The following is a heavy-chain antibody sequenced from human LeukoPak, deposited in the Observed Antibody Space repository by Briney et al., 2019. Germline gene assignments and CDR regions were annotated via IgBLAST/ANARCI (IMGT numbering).Heavy chain of an antibody. CDR3: VKSLLWFGGLSPLDY. J-gene: IGHJ4*02. CDR2: IYYSGST. D-gene: IGHD3-10*01. CDR1: GGSISSSSYY. Sequence: SETLSLTCTVSGGSISSSSYYWGWIRQPPGKGLEWIGSIYYSGSTYYNPSLKSRVTISVDTSKNQFSLKLSSVTAADTAVYYCVKSLLWFGGLSPLDYWGQGTLVTVSS. V-gene: IGHV4-39*07.